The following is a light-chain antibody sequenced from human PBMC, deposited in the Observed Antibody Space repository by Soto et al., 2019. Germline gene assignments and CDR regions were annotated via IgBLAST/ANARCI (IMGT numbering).Light chain of an antibody. J-gene: IGLJ7*01. Sequence: QSVRTQPPSASGTPGQRVTDSCSGSRSNIGSSNVYWYQQLPGTAPKLLIYKNNQRPSGVPDRFSGYKSGTSASLAISGLRSEDEADYYCAAWDDSLSGAVFGGATQLTVL. CDR2: KNN. CDR3: AAWDDSLSGAV. V-gene: IGLV1-47*01. CDR1: RSNIGSSN.